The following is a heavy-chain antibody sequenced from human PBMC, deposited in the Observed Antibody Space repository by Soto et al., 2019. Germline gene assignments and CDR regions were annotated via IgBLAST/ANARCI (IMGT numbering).Heavy chain of an antibody. D-gene: IGHD1-7*01. CDR2: VSSDGSDK. CDR3: ARGKGNNWNYVWFDP. Sequence: PGGSLRLSCAASGFTFSSYGMHWVRQAPGKGLEWVAGVSSDGSDKDYADSVKGRFTISRDNSKNTLSLQMSSLRVEDTAVYYCARGKGNNWNYVWFDPWGQGTLVTVSS. V-gene: IGHV3-30*03. CDR1: GFTFSSYG. J-gene: IGHJ5*02.